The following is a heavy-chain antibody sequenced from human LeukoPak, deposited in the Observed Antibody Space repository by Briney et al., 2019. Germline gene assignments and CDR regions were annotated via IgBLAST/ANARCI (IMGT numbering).Heavy chain of an antibody. CDR2: ISSSGSTI. CDR3: VRALQWLAGVWFDP. CDR1: GFTFSDYY. D-gene: IGHD6-19*01. Sequence: GGSLRLSCAASGFTFSDYYMSWIRQAPGKGLEWVSYISSSGSTIYYADSVKGRFTISRDNAKNSLYLQMNSLRAEDTAVYYCVRALQWLAGVWFDPWGQGTLVTVSS. V-gene: IGHV3-11*01. J-gene: IGHJ5*02.